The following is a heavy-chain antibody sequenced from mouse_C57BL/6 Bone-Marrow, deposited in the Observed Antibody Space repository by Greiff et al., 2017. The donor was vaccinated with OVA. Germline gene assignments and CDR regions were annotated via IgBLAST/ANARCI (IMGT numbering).Heavy chain of an antibody. CDR3: ANYGNPYYYAMDY. V-gene: IGHV1-4*01. CDR2: INPSSGYT. Sequence: VQLQQSGAELARPGASVKMSCKASGYTFTSYTMHWVKQRPGQGLEWIGYINPSSGYTKYNQKFKDKATLTADKSSSTAYMQLSSLPSEDSAVYYCANYGNPYYYAMDYWGQGTSVTVSS. D-gene: IGHD2-1*01. J-gene: IGHJ4*01. CDR1: GYTFTSYT.